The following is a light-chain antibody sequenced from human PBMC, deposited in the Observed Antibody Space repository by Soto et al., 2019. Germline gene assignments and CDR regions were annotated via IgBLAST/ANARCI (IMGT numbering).Light chain of an antibody. CDR1: TGAVTSGHY. Sequence: QSVVTQEPSLTVSPGGKVTLTCGSSTGAVTSGHYPYWFQQKPGQAPRTLIYDTSNKHSWTPARFSGSLLGGKAALTLSGAQPEDEAEYYCLLSYSGARGDVVFGGGTQLTVL. CDR3: LLSYSGARGDVV. V-gene: IGLV7-46*01. J-gene: IGLJ2*01. CDR2: DTS.